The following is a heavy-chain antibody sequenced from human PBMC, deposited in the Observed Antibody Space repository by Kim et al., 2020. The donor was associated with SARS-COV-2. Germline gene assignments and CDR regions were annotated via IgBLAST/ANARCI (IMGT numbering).Heavy chain of an antibody. CDR2: ISYDGSNK. V-gene: IGHV3-30*04. J-gene: IGHJ4*02. Sequence: GGSLRLSCAASGFTFSSYAMHWVRQAPGKGLEWVAVISYDGSNKYYADSVKGRFTISRDNSKNTLYLQMNSLRAEDTAVYYCARDPRAYSYGRTFDYWGQGTLVTVSS. D-gene: IGHD5-18*01. CDR1: GFTFSSYA. CDR3: ARDPRAYSYGRTFDY.